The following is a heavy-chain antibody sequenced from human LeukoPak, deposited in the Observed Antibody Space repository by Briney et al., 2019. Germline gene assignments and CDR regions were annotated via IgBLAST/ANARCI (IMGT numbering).Heavy chain of an antibody. CDR3: ARDNRGSDDAFGI. J-gene: IGHJ3*02. CDR2: INPNSGGT. D-gene: IGHD3-10*01. Sequence: ASVKVSCKASGYIFSDYHMHWARQAPGQGLEWLGWINPNSGGTNYAQKFQDRVIMTRDTFISTVYMELSRLRSDDTAMFYCARDNRGSDDAFGIWGQGTKVTVSS. CDR1: GYIFSDYH. V-gene: IGHV1-2*02.